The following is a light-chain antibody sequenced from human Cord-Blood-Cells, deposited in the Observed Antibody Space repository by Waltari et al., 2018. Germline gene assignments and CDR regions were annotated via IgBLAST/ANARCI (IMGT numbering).Light chain of an antibody. V-gene: IGLV2-14*01. J-gene: IGLJ2*01. Sequence: QSALTQPASVSGSPGQSITISCPGTSSDVGGYNYVSWFHQHQGKAPKLMIYEVSNRPSGVSNRFSGSKSGNTASLTISGLQAEDEADYYCSSYTSSSTVVFGGGTKLTVL. CDR2: EVS. CDR1: SSDVGGYNY. CDR3: SSYTSSSTVV.